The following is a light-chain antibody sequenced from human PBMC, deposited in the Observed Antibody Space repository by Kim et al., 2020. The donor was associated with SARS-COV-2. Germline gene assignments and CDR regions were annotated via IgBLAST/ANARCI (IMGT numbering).Light chain of an antibody. CDR3: HQYDKFPQT. CDR1: QYINEY. Sequence: ASKGDRVTITCQANQYINEYLDWYQQKPGEVPKLLIYDATRLETGVPSRFSGSGSGTDFTLTISSLQPEDIATYYCHQYDKFPQTFAQGTKVDIK. V-gene: IGKV1-33*01. CDR2: DAT. J-gene: IGKJ1*01.